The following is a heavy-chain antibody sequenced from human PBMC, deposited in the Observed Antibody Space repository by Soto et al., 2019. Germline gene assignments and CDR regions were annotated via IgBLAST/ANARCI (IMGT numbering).Heavy chain of an antibody. CDR3: ARNHPLARGNDWFDP. CDR2: IIPILNTA. D-gene: IGHD1-1*01. V-gene: IGHV1-69*01. J-gene: IGHJ5*02. CDR1: GGSFSTFA. Sequence: QVQLVQSGAEVKKPGSSVKVSCKASGGSFSTFAISRARQAPGQGLEWMGGIIPILNTAKYTQKFQGRVTIIADESTGTTYMQQSSLRSEDTAVYNCARNHPLARGNDWFDPWGQGTLVTVSS.